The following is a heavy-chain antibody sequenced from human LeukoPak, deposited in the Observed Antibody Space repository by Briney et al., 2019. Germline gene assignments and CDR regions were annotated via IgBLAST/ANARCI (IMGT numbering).Heavy chain of an antibody. D-gene: IGHD4-17*01. Sequence: SETLSLTCTVSGTSISNYYWSWIRQPPGKGLEWIAYIYYSGSTNYNPSLKSRVTISVDTSKNQFSLKLSSVTAADTAVYYCARGATVRHGDYSTYNLFDPWGQGTLVTASS. CDR2: IYYSGST. CDR1: GTSISNYY. J-gene: IGHJ5*02. CDR3: ARGATVRHGDYSTYNLFDP. V-gene: IGHV4-59*01.